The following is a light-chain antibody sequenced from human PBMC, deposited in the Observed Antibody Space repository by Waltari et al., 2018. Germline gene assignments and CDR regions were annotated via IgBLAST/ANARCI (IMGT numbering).Light chain of an antibody. CDR1: SSNIGAGYD. J-gene: IGLJ2*01. CDR3: QSYDSSLSGSGV. Sequence: QSVLTQPPSVSGAPGQRVTISCTGSSSNIGAGYDGHWYQQLPGTAPKPLIYGNSNRPSGVPDRFSGSKSGTSASLAITGLQAEDEADYYCQSYDSSLSGSGVFGGGTKLTVL. V-gene: IGLV1-40*01. CDR2: GNS.